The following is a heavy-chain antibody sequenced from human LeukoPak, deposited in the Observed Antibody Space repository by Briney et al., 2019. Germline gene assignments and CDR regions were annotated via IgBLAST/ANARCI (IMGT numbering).Heavy chain of an antibody. CDR2: ISWDAGTT. J-gene: IGHJ4*02. D-gene: IGHD1-1*01. CDR3: TRVPQKLVVMYYFDY. CDR1: GFTFGDYT. V-gene: IGHV3-43*01. Sequence: PGGSLRLSCAASGFTFGDYTMHWVRQVPGKGLEWVSVISWDAGTTYTADSVEGRFTVSRDNRKKSLYLQMNSLRSEDTALYYCTRVPQKLVVMYYFDYWGQGSLVTVSS.